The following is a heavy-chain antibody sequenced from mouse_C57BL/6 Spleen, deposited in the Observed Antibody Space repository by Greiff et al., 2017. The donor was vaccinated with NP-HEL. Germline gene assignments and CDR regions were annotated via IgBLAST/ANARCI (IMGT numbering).Heavy chain of an antibody. J-gene: IGHJ3*01. Sequence: EVQLQQSGPELVKPGASVKIPCKASGYTFTDYNMDWVQQSHGKSLEWIGDINPNNGGTIYNQKFKGKATLTVDKSSSTAYMELRSLTSEDTAVYYCARWEDGYQSSFAYWGQGTLVTVSA. D-gene: IGHD2-3*01. CDR2: INPNNGGT. CDR1: GYTFTDYN. V-gene: IGHV1-18*01. CDR3: ARWEDGYQSSFAY.